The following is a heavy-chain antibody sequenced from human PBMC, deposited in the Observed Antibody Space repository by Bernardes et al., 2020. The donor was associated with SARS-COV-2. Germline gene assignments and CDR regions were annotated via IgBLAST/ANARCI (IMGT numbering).Heavy chain of an antibody. D-gene: IGHD3-3*01. CDR2: VSWDGSTT. V-gene: IGHV3-43*01. Sequence: GRSLRVFYAGSGFTFEDYTMHWVRKVPGKGLEWVSLVSWDGSTTNYADSVKGRFIISRDSSRNTVHLQMDSLRKEDTALYYCATERQSLTVFGVGHDAFDFWGQGTMVTVSS. CDR1: GFTFEDYT. CDR3: ATERQSLTVFGVGHDAFDF. J-gene: IGHJ3*01.